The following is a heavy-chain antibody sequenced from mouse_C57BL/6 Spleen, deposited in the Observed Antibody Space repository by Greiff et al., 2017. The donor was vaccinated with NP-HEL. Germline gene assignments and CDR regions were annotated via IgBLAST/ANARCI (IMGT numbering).Heavy chain of an antibody. CDR3: ARPYDYDDPYYAMDY. CDR2: INPNYGTT. J-gene: IGHJ4*01. V-gene: IGHV1-39*01. D-gene: IGHD2-4*01. CDR1: GYSFTDYN. Sequence: VHVKQSGPELVKPSASVKISCKASGYSFTDYNMNWVKQSNGKSLEWIGVINPNYGTTSYNQKFKGKATLTVDQSSSTAYMQLNSLTSEDSAVYYCARPYDYDDPYYAMDYWGQGTSVTVSS.